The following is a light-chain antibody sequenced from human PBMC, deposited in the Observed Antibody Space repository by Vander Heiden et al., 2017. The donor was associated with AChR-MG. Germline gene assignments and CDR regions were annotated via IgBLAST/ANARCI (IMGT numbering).Light chain of an antibody. CDR2: RNN. V-gene: IGLV10-54*01. CDR1: SNNVGNQG. CDR3: SAWDSSLSAWV. J-gene: IGLJ3*02. Sequence: QAGLTQPPSVSKGLRQTATPTCTGNSNNVGNQGAAWLQQHQGHPPKLLSYRNNNRPSGISERLSASRSGNTAALTITGLQPDDEADYYCSAWDSSLSAWVFGGGTKLTVL.